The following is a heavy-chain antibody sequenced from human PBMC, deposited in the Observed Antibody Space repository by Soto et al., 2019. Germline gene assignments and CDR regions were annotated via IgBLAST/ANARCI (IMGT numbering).Heavy chain of an antibody. Sequence: GGSLRLSCAASGFTFSSYGMHWVRQAPGKGLEWVAVIWYDGSNKYYADSVKGRFTISRDNSKNTLYLQMNSLRAEDTAVYYCARDPGIAAAAYYYYYGMDDWGQGTTVTVSS. CDR3: ARDPGIAAAAYYYYYGMDD. V-gene: IGHV3-33*01. CDR1: GFTFSSYG. J-gene: IGHJ6*02. D-gene: IGHD6-13*01. CDR2: IWYDGSNK.